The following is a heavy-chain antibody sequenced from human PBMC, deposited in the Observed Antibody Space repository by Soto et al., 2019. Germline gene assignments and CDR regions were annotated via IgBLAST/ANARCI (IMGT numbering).Heavy chain of an antibody. J-gene: IGHJ4*02. CDR3: ATESIGPWFGELFNY. CDR2: FDPEDGET. V-gene: IGHV1-24*01. CDR1: GYTLTELN. D-gene: IGHD3-10*01. Sequence: ASVKVSCKASGYTLTELNMHWVRQAPGKGLEWMGGFDPEDGETIYAQKFQGRVTMTEDTSTDTAYMELSSLRSEDTAVYYCATESIGPWFGELFNYWGQGTLVTVSS.